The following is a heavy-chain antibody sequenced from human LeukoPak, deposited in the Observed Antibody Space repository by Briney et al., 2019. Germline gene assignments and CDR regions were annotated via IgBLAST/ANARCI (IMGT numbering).Heavy chain of an antibody. D-gene: IGHD2-15*01. CDR3: ARDRGGGSSRRGYNWFDP. CDR2: IYYSGST. CDR1: GGSISSSSYY. Sequence: SETLSLTCTVSGGSISSSSYYWGWIRQPPGKGLEWIGSIYYSGSTYYNPSLKSRVTISVDTSKNQFSLKLSSVTAADTAVYYCARDRGGGSSRRGYNWFDPWGQGTLVTVSS. J-gene: IGHJ5*02. V-gene: IGHV4-39*07.